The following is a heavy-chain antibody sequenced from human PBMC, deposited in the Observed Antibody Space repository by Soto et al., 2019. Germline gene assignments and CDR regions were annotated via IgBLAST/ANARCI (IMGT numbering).Heavy chain of an antibody. V-gene: IGHV3-23*01. CDR2: IRGRDDTS. CDR1: GFTFSRYA. Sequence: GGSLRLSCAASGFTFSRYAMTWVRQAPGKGLEWVSAIRGRDDTSYYGDSVKGRFTISRDTSKNTLYLQMDSLRAEDTALYFCATLIWDEYNDGYYPDYWGRGTLVTVSS. CDR3: ATLIWDEYNDGYYPDY. D-gene: IGHD3-3*01. J-gene: IGHJ4*02.